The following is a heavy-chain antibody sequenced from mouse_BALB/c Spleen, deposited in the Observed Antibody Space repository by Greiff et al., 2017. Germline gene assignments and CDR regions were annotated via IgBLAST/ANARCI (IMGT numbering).Heavy chain of an antibody. CDR2: IWSGGST. D-gene: IGHD1-1*01. V-gene: IGHV2-2*02. CDR1: GFSLTSYG. Sequence: QVQLKESGPGLVQPSQSLSITCTVSGFSLTSYGVHWVRQSPGKGLEWLGVIWSGGSTDYNAAFISRLSISKDNSKSQVFFKMNSLQANDTAIYYCARLLLRAYYAMDYWGQGTSVTVSS. J-gene: IGHJ4*01. CDR3: ARLLLRAYYAMDY.